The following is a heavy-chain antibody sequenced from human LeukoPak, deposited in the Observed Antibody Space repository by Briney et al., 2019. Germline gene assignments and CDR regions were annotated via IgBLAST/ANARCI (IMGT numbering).Heavy chain of an antibody. CDR3: AKMYSTTMYYFDY. J-gene: IGHJ4*02. V-gene: IGHV3-23*01. CDR2: ISGSGGST. D-gene: IGHD6-13*01. Sequence: GGSLRLSCAASGFTSSTYAMSWVRQAPGKGLEWVSGISGSGGSTYYADSVKGRVTISRDNSKSTLYLQMNSLRAEDTAVYSCAKMYSTTMYYFDYWGQGTLVTVSS. CDR1: GFTSSTYA.